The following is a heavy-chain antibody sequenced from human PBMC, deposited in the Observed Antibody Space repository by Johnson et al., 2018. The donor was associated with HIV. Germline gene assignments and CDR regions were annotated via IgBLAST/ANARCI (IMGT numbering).Heavy chain of an antibody. D-gene: IGHD6-25*01. V-gene: IGHV3-30-3*01. CDR2: ISYDGSNK. CDR3: AKGGIDAFDI. Sequence: HVQLVESGGGVVQPGRSLRLSCVASGFTFSSYAMHWVRQAPGKGLEWVAVISYDGSNKYYADSVKGRFTMSRDNSKNTVYLEMNSLRAEDTAVYYCAKGGIDAFDIWGQGTMVTVSS. CDR1: GFTFSSYA. J-gene: IGHJ3*02.